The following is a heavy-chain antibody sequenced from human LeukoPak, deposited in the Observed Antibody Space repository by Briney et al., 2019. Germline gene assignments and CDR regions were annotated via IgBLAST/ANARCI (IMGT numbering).Heavy chain of an antibody. V-gene: IGHV3-21*06. J-gene: IGHJ2*01. CDR3: ARSPPGDHQLLGYFDL. Sequence: PGGSLRLSCAASGFSFSSYTMNWVRQAPGKGLEWISYISRGSDFVYNADSVKGRFTISRDNAKNTVYLQMSSLGAEDTAVYYCARSPPGDHQLLGYFDLWGRGTLVTVSS. CDR1: GFSFSSYT. D-gene: IGHD2-2*01. CDR2: ISRGSDFV.